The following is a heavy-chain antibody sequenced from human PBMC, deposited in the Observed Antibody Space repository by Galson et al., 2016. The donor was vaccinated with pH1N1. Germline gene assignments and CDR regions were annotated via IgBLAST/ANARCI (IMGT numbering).Heavy chain of an antibody. CDR1: GFSFSNYG. CDR3: ARAIGSSSPY. V-gene: IGHV3-30*03. D-gene: IGHD6-6*01. Sequence: SLRLSCAASGFSFSNYGMHWVRQALGKGLEWVAVISHAGSNKLYADSVKGRFTISRDNSKNTLYLQMNSRRVEDTAVYYCARAIGSSSPYWGQGALVTVSS. J-gene: IGHJ4*02. CDR2: ISHAGSNK.